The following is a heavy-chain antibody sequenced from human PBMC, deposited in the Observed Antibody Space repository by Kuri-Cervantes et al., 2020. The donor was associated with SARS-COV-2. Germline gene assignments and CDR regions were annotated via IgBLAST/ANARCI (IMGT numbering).Heavy chain of an antibody. J-gene: IGHJ4*02. CDR2: ISGSGGYT. D-gene: IGHD2-21*02. V-gene: IGHV3-21*05. CDR3: ARDLISVTAYFDF. CDR1: GFTFSSYW. Sequence: GESLKISCAASGFTFSSYWMHRVRQAPGKGLEWVSYISGSGGYTNYADSVKGRFTISRDNAKNSVYLQMRSVRAEDTAVYYCARDLISVTAYFDFWGQGTQVTVSS.